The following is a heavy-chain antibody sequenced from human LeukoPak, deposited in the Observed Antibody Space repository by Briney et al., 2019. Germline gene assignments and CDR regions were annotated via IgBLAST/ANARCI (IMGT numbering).Heavy chain of an antibody. CDR1: GFTFNTYA. CDR2: ISDSGGST. V-gene: IGHV3-23*01. J-gene: IGHJ4*02. Sequence: GRSLRLSCAASGFTFNTYAMNWVRQAPGKGLEWVSAISDSGGSTYYADSVEGRFTISRDNSKNTVYLQIHRLRAEDTAVYYCAKGKGSSSSSIDWWGQGTLVTVSS. CDR3: AKGKGSSSSSIDW. D-gene: IGHD2-15*01.